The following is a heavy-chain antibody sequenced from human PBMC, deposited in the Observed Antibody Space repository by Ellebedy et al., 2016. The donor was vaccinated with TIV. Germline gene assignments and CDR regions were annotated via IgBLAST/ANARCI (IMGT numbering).Heavy chain of an antibody. CDR3: ARGGGSGWDYVGMDA. Sequence: SETLSLTCTVSGGSISSYYWSWIRQPPGKGLEWIGYIYYSGSTNYNPSLKSRVTISVDTSNNQVSLKLSSVTAADTAVYYCARGGGSGWDYVGMDAWGQGTTVTVSS. CDR2: IYYSGST. V-gene: IGHV4-59*12. CDR1: GGSISSYY. J-gene: IGHJ6*02. D-gene: IGHD6-19*01.